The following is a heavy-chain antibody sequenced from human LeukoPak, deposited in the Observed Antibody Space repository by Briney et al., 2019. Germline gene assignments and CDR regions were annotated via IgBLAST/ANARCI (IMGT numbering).Heavy chain of an antibody. CDR2: IYYSGST. D-gene: IGHD2-2*02. V-gene: IGHV4-59*12. CDR3: ARGTRYPPAIDY. Sequence: PSETLSLTCTVSGGSISSYYWSWIRQPPGKGLEWIGYIYYSGSTNYNPSLKSRVTISVDRSKNQFSLNLNSVTAADTAVYYCARGTRYPPAIDYWGQGTLVTVSS. J-gene: IGHJ4*02. CDR1: GGSISSYY.